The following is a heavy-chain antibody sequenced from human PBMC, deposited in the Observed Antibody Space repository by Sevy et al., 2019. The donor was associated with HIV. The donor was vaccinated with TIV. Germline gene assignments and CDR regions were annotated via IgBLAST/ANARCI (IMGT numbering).Heavy chain of an antibody. J-gene: IGHJ3*02. Sequence: SETLSLTCGVSGYSISSGFYWGWIRQPPGKGLEWIGTIYHSGSTYYNPSLKSRVTISTDTSQNHFSLNLGSLTAADTAVYYCARVQWLDTVMVNDAFDIWGQGTMVTVSS. V-gene: IGHV4-38-2*01. CDR1: GYSISSGFY. CDR3: ARVQWLDTVMVNDAFDI. D-gene: IGHD5-18*01. CDR2: IYHSGST.